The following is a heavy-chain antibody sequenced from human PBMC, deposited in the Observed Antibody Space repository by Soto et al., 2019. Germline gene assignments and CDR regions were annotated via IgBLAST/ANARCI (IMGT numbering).Heavy chain of an antibody. CDR2: ISAAGVST. J-gene: IGHJ6*02. CDR3: AKEVFVGYDYKSFHYHVVDV. V-gene: IGHV3-23*01. D-gene: IGHD5-12*01. Sequence: EVQLLESGGDFVQPGGSLRLSCAASGFSFSNYAMLWVRQAPGKGLESISAISAAGVSTYYADSVQGRFTISRDNSNSTLSLEVNSLRPEDTAVYFCAKEVFVGYDYKSFHYHVVDVWGQGTTVAVS. CDR1: GFSFSNYA.